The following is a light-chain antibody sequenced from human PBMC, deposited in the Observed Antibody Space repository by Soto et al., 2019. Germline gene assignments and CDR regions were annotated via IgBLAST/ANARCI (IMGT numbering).Light chain of an antibody. CDR1: SSDVGAYNY. J-gene: IGLJ1*01. CDR2: DVT. CDR3: CSHAASYYV. Sequence: QSVLTQPRSVSGSPGQSVTISCTATSSDVGAYNYVSWYQQHPGKAPRLMIYDVTRRPSGVPDRFSGSKSGNTAALTISGLHADDEADYHCCSHAASYYVFGTGTNLTVL. V-gene: IGLV2-11*01.